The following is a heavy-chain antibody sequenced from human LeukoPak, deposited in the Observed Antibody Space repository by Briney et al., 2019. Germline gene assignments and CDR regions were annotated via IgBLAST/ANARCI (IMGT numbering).Heavy chain of an antibody. CDR3: ARDRGGYSYGYYYYYMDV. CDR2: INPNSGGT. J-gene: IGHJ6*03. CDR1: GYTFTSYD. Sequence: ASVKVSCKASGYTFTSYDINWVRQATGQGLEWMGWINPNSGGTNYAQKFQGRVAMTRDTSISTAYMELSRLRSDDTAVYYCARDRGGYSYGYYYYYMDVWGKGTTVTVSS. D-gene: IGHD5-18*01. V-gene: IGHV1-2*02.